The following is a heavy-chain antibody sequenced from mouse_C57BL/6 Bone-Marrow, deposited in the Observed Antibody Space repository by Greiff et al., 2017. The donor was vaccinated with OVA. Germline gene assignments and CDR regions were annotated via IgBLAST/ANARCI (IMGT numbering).Heavy chain of an antibody. J-gene: IGHJ3*01. CDR3: ARGPTRGGFAY. Sequence: EVKLMESEGGLVQPGSSMKLSCTASGFTFSDYYMAWVRQVPEKGLEWVANINYDGSSTYYLDSLKSRFIISRENAKNILYLQMSSLKSEDTATYYCARGPTRGGFAYWGQGTLVTVSA. CDR1: GFTFSDYY. V-gene: IGHV5-16*01. CDR2: INYDGSST.